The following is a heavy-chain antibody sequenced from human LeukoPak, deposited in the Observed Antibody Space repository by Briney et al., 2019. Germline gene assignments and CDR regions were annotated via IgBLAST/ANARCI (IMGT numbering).Heavy chain of an antibody. CDR2: ISYDGSNK. Sequence: GRSLRLSCAAPGFTFSSYAMHWVRQAPGKGLEWVAVISYDGSNKYYADSVKGRFTISRDNSKNTLYLQMNSLRAEDTAVYYCAKFFTGEYVRAFDVWGQGTMVTVSS. J-gene: IGHJ3*01. D-gene: IGHD3-10*02. V-gene: IGHV3-30*18. CDR1: GFTFSSYA. CDR3: AKFFTGEYVRAFDV.